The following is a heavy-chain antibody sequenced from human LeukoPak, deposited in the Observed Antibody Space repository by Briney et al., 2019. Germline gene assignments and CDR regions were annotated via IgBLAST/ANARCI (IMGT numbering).Heavy chain of an antibody. D-gene: IGHD3-9*01. CDR2: IAASGTT. CDR1: GGSIESYY. J-gene: IGHJ4*02. Sequence: SETLSLTCSVSGGSIESYYWSWIRQPPGKGLEFIGYIAASGTTKHNPSLKSRVTPSMDTSKNQFSLKLRSVTAADTAVYFCARFPYFEGFDYWGQGTQVIVS. CDR3: ARFPYFEGFDY. V-gene: IGHV4-4*08.